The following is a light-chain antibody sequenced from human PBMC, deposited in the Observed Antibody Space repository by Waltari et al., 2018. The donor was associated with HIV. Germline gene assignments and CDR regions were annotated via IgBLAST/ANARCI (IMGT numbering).Light chain of an antibody. V-gene: IGLV2-8*01. Sequence: PPSASGSPGQSVTISCTGTSNDVGGYNYVSWYQQHPGKAPKLMIYEVSERPSGVPARFSGSKSGNTASLTVSGLQAEDEADYYCSSYSGGNNFDVVFGGGTKLTVL. J-gene: IGLJ2*01. CDR3: SSYSGGNNFDVV. CDR2: EVS. CDR1: SNDVGGYNY.